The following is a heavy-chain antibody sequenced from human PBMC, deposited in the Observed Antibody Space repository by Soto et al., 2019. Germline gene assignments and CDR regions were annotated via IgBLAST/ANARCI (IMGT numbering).Heavy chain of an antibody. CDR3: ASHSGSSPEGRYYYGMEV. CDR2: IIPIFGTA. J-gene: IGHJ6*02. Sequence: QVQLVQSGAEVKKPGSSVKVSCKASGGTFSSYAISWVRQAPGQGLEWMGGIIPIFGTADYAQKFQGRVTIPAXEXTXTXXMELSSLRAEDTAVYYCASHSGSSPEGRYYYGMEVWGQGTTVTVSS. D-gene: IGHD1-26*01. CDR1: GGTFSSYA. V-gene: IGHV1-69*12.